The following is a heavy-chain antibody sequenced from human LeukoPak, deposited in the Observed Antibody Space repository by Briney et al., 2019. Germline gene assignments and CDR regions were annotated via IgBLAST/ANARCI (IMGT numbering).Heavy chain of an antibody. CDR2: IYHSGST. Sequence: SETLSLTCTVSGYSISSGYYWGWIRQPPGKGLEWIGSIYHSGSTYYNPSLKSRVTISVDTSKNQFSLKLSSVTAADTAVYYCARDNDFWFDYWGQGTLVTVSS. D-gene: IGHD3-3*01. V-gene: IGHV4-38-2*02. J-gene: IGHJ4*02. CDR1: GYSISSGYY. CDR3: ARDNDFWFDY.